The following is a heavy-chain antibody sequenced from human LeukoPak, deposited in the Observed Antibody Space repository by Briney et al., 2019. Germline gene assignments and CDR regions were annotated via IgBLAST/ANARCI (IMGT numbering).Heavy chain of an antibody. J-gene: IGHJ4*02. V-gene: IGHV1-46*01. CDR2: INPTGCST. Sequence: GSSVKVSCKASVSTFSSYYMLWVRQAPGQGLEWMGIINPTGCSTSFEQKFQGRVTNTRNTSKSTVYMEVSSLRSEDTAVYYCARRGLRYFDLFDYWGQGTLVTVSS. CDR1: VSTFSSYY. D-gene: IGHD3-9*01. CDR3: ARRGLRYFDLFDY.